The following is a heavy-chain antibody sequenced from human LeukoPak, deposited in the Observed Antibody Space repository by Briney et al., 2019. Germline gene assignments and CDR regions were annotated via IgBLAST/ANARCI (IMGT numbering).Heavy chain of an antibody. CDR2: ISYDGSNK. V-gene: IGHV3-30-3*01. D-gene: IGHD3-10*01. CDR3: ARVAPRKTISGSHDY. Sequence: GGSLRLSCAASGFTFSSYAMHWVRQAPGKGLEWVAVISYDGSNKYYADSVKGRFTISRDNSKNTLYLQMNSLRAEDTAVYYCARVAPRKTISGSHDYWGQGTLVTVSS. J-gene: IGHJ4*02. CDR1: GFTFSSYA.